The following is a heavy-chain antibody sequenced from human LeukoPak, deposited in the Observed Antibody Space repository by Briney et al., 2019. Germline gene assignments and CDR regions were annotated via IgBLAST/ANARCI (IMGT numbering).Heavy chain of an antibody. D-gene: IGHD6-6*01. CDR1: GYTITGYY. CDR3: ARGGIAARHYFDY. J-gene: IGHJ4*02. CDR2: INPSGGST. V-gene: IGHV1-46*01. Sequence: ASVKVSCKASGYTITGYYMHWVRQAPGQGLEWMGIINPSGGSTSYAQKFQGRVTVTRDTSTSTVYMELNSLRSEDTAVYYCARGGIAARHYFDYWGQGTLVTVSS.